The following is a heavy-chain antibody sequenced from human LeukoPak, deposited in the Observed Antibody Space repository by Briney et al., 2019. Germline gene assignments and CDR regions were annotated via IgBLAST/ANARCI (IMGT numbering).Heavy chain of an antibody. CDR2: IYSSGST. CDR3: ARTNGNYYWASHFDY. V-gene: IGHV4-4*07. J-gene: IGHJ4*02. D-gene: IGHD1-26*01. Sequence: PWETLSFTCTGSGVSISDYFWNWLRHPAGKGLEWIGRIYSSGSTNYNPSLKGRATMSVDTPKNHFSLKLSSVTAADTAVYYCARTNGNYYWASHFDYRGQGTLVTVSS. CDR1: GVSISDYF.